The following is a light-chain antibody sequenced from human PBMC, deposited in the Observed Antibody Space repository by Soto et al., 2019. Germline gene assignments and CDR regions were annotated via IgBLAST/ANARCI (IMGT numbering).Light chain of an antibody. Sequence: EIVMTQSPATLSSFPGDRVTLSCRASQSVSTYLAWYQEQPGHAPWLLIYDASNRATGIPPRFSGSGSGTDFTLTISSLEPEDFAVYYCQHRNNWQWTFGQGTKVDIK. V-gene: IGKV3-11*01. CDR2: DAS. J-gene: IGKJ1*01. CDR3: QHRNNWQWT. CDR1: QSVSTY.